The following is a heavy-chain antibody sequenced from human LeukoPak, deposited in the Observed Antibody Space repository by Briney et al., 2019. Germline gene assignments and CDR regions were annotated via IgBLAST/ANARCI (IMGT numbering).Heavy chain of an antibody. J-gene: IGHJ4*02. CDR2: IYSGGST. Sequence: GGSLRLSCAASGFTVSSNYMSWVRQAPGKGLEWVSVIYSGGSTYYADSVKGRFTISRDNSKNTLNLQMNSLRAEDTAVYYCARGYDFWSGYNYWGQGTLVTVSS. V-gene: IGHV3-53*01. CDR1: GFTVSSNY. D-gene: IGHD3-3*01. CDR3: ARGYDFWSGYNY.